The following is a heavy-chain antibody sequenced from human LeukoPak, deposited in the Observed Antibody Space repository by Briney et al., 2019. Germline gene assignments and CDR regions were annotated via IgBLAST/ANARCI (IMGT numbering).Heavy chain of an antibody. V-gene: IGHV1-69*13. CDR2: LIPILSTT. J-gene: IGHJ5*02. CDR1: GGTFSTSA. CDR3: AMGIGNWFDP. Sequence: RVSVKVSCKASGGTFSTSAISWVRQAPGQGLEWMGGLIPILSTTISAQKFQGRVTISADESTRTAYMELSTLRSEDTAVYYCAMGIGNWFDPWGQGTLVTVSS. D-gene: IGHD1-26*01.